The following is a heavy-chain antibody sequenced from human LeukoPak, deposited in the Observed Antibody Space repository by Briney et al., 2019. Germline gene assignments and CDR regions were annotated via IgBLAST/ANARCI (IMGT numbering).Heavy chain of an antibody. CDR1: GGSISSSSYY. Sequence: SETLSLTCTVSGGSISSSSYYWGWIRQPPGKGLEWIGTIYYSGSTYYNSSLKSRVTISVDTSKNQFSLNLSSVTAADTAVYYCAREIVVVTAIRRRWFDPWGQGTLVTVSS. D-gene: IGHD2-21*02. V-gene: IGHV4-39*02. CDR2: IYYSGST. CDR3: AREIVVVTAIRRRWFDP. J-gene: IGHJ5*02.